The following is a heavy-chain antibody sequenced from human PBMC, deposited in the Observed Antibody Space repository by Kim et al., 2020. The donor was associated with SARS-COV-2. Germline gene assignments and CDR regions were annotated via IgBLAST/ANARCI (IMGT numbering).Heavy chain of an antibody. Sequence: GGSLRLSCAASGFTFSADWMHWVRQAPGKGLVWVSRIDGDGRSTSYADSVKGRFTISRDNARNTLYLQMNSLRAEDTAVYYCARGAKWWCQGTLVLVSS. V-gene: IGHV3-74*01. CDR3: ARGAKW. D-gene: IGHD1-26*01. J-gene: IGHJ4*02. CDR1: GFTFSADW. CDR2: IDGDGRST.